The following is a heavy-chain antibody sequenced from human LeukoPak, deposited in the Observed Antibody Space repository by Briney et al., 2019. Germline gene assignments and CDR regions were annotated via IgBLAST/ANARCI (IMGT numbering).Heavy chain of an antibody. CDR1: GFTFSSYG. Sequence: GSLRLSCAASGFTFSSYGMHWVRQAPGKGLEWVAVISYDGSNKYYADSVKGRFTISRDNSKNTLYLQMNSLRAEDTAVYYCAKDRYDSSGYSLDYWGQGTLVTVSS. CDR3: AKDRYDSSGYSLDY. CDR2: ISYDGSNK. J-gene: IGHJ4*02. D-gene: IGHD3-22*01. V-gene: IGHV3-30*18.